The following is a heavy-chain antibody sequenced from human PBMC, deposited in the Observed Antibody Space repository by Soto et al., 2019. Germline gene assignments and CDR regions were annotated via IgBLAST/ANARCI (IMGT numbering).Heavy chain of an antibody. CDR2: IYYSGST. CDR3: ERERDYYGSGSYFDY. D-gene: IGHD3-10*01. V-gene: IGHV4-59*01. Sequence: PSETLSLTCTVSGGSISSYYWSWIRQPPGKGLEWIGYIYYSGSTNYNPSLKSRVTISVDTSKNQFSLKLSSVTAADTAVYYCERERDYYGSGSYFDYWGQGTLVTVSS. CDR1: GGSISSYY. J-gene: IGHJ4*02.